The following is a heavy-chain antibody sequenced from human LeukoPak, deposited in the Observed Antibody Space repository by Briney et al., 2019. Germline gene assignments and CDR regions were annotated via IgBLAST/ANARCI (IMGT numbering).Heavy chain of an antibody. CDR3: ARDGDMDV. Sequence: PGGSLRLSCAASGFTFSSYWMGWVRQAPGKGLEWVANIKQDGREKYYVDSVKGRFTISRENAKNSLYLQMNSLRADDAAVYYCARDGDMDVWGKGTTVTISS. CDR1: GFTFSSYW. J-gene: IGHJ6*03. V-gene: IGHV3-7*01. CDR2: IKQDGREK. D-gene: IGHD3-16*01.